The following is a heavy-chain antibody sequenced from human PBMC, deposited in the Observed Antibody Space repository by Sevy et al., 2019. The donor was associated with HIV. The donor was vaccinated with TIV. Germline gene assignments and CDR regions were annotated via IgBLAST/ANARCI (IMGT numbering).Heavy chain of an antibody. J-gene: IGHJ3*02. CDR3: AAGIVVVTAHRAFDI. V-gene: IGHV1-8*01. D-gene: IGHD2-21*02. CDR1: GYTYTSYD. CDR2: MNPNSGNT. Sequence: ASVKVSCKASGYTYTSYDINWVRLATRQGLEWMGWMNPNSGNTGYAQKFQGRVTMTRNTSISTAYMELSSLRSEDTAVYYCAAGIVVVTAHRAFDIWGQGTMVTVSS.